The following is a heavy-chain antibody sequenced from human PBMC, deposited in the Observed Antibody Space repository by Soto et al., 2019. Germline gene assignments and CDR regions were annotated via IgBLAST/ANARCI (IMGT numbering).Heavy chain of an antibody. CDR3: VSSDGWFGAHHYYYGMDV. J-gene: IGHJ6*02. CDR1: GFTFSSYA. V-gene: IGHV3-64D*06. CDR2: ISSNGGST. D-gene: IGHD3-10*01. Sequence: PGGSLRLSCSASGFTFSSYAMHWVRQAPGKGLEYVSAISSNGGSTYYADSVKGRFTISRDNSKNTLYLQMSSLRAEDTAVYYCVSSDGWFGAHHYYYGMDVWGQGTTVTVSS.